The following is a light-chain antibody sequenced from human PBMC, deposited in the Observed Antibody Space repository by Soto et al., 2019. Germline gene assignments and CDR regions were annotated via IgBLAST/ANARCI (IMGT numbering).Light chain of an antibody. V-gene: IGKV1-16*02. CDR1: HDISNY. Sequence: DIQLTQSPSSLSASVGDRVNITCRASHDISNYLAWFQQRPGKAPQSLIYSASSLQRGVSSKFSGSGSGTHFTLTISGLQPEDFATYYCQQYNSYPRTFGQGTKLEIK. CDR2: SAS. CDR3: QQYNSYPRT. J-gene: IGKJ2*01.